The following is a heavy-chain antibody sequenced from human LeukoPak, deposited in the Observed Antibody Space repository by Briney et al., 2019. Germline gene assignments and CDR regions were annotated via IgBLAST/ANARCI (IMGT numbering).Heavy chain of an antibody. CDR3: AERQGAEITDWYFDF. D-gene: IGHD3-16*01. J-gene: IGHJ2*01. V-gene: IGHV3-23*05. Sequence: GGSLRLSCAASGFIFSNYAMSWVRQAPGKGLEWVSTIEKDSSSAYYADSVKGRFTISRDNSKNTLYLQMTSLRAEDTAVFFCAERQGAEITDWYFDFWGRGTLVTVSS. CDR2: IEKDSSSA. CDR1: GFIFSNYA.